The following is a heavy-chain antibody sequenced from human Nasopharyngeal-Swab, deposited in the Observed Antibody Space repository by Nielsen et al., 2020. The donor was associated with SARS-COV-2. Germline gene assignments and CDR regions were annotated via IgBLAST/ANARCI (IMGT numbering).Heavy chain of an antibody. D-gene: IGHD5-18*01. CDR2: ISTYNGNT. V-gene: IGHV1-18*01. J-gene: IGHJ4*02. CDR1: GYIFLSSG. CDR3: ARGGGYSNGSGFDY. Sequence: ASVQVSCKAPGYIFLSSGISWVRQAPGQGVEWMGWISTYNGNTNYAQKLQGRVTMTTDTSTSTAYMELRSLRSDDTAVYYCARGGGYSNGSGFDYWGQGTLVTVSS.